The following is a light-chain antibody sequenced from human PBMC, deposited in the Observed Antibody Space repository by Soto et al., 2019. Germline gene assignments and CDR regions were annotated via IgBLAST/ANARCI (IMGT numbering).Light chain of an antibody. Sequence: QSALTQPASVTGSPGQSITISCTGTSSDVGGSNYVSWYQQHPGKAPKLMIYDVSNRPSGVSNRFSGSKSGNTASLTISGLQAEDDADYYCSSYTSSSTLRGVFGTGTKLTVL. V-gene: IGLV2-14*01. CDR1: SSDVGGSNY. J-gene: IGLJ1*01. CDR3: SSYTSSSTLRGV. CDR2: DVS.